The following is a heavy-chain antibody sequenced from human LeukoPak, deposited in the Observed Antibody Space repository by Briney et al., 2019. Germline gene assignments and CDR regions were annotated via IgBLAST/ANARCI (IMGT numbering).Heavy chain of an antibody. D-gene: IGHD2-15*01. CDR1: GGSVSGYY. J-gene: IGHJ6*02. Sequence: SETLSLTCAVSGGSVSGYYWSWIRQPPGKGLEWIGYMYYAGTNIYNPSLKSRVTMSVDSSKNHFSLNLSSVTAPDTAVYFCARHDPVGYYLRGMDVWGQGTTVTVSS. V-gene: IGHV4-59*08. CDR2: MYYAGTN. CDR3: ARHDPVGYYLRGMDV.